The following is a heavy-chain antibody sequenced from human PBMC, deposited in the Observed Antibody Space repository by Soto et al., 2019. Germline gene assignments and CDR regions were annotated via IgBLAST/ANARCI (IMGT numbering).Heavy chain of an antibody. J-gene: IGHJ4*02. CDR1: GGSIGSSNW. V-gene: IGHV4-4*02. CDR2: IDDSGTT. CDR3: ARLKTYDILNKSDY. Sequence: QVQLQESGPGLVKPSWTLSLTCAVSGGSIGSSNWWSWVRQPPGKGLEWIGEIDDSGTTNYNPSLKTRVTISLDKSKNQFSLKLSSVTAADTAVYYCARLKTYDILNKSDYWGQGSLVTVSS. D-gene: IGHD3-9*01.